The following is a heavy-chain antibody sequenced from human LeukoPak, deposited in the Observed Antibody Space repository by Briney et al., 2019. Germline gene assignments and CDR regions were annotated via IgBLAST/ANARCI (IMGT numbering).Heavy chain of an antibody. V-gene: IGHV4-39*01. CDR2: IYYSGST. J-gene: IGHJ4*02. CDR3: ARNKVQLERPFDY. D-gene: IGHD1-1*01. Sequence: PSETLSLTCTVSGGSISSSSYYWGWIRQPPGKGLEWIGSIYYSGSTYYNPSLKSRVTISVDTSKSQFSLKLSSVTAADTAVYYCARNKVQLERPFDYWGQGTLVTVSS. CDR1: GGSISSSSYY.